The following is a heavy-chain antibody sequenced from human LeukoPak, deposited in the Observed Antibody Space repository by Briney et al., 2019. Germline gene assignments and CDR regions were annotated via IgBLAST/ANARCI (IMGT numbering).Heavy chain of an antibody. J-gene: IGHJ4*02. CDR3: ARERVSTVTTRYFDY. CDR1: GGSISSGGYY. CDR2: IYYSGST. Sequence: SQTLSLTCTVSGGSISSGGYYWSWIRQHPGKGLEWIGYIYYSGSTYYNPSLKSRVIISVDTSKNQFSLKLSSVTASDTAVYYCARERVSTVTTRYFDYWGQGTLVTVSS. D-gene: IGHD4-11*01. V-gene: IGHV4-31*03.